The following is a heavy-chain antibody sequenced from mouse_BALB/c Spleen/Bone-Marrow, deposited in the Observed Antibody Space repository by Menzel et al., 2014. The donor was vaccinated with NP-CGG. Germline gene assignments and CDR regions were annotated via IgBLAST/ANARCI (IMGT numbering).Heavy chain of an antibody. J-gene: IGHJ2*01. CDR2: ISYSGNT. V-gene: IGHV3-8*02. Sequence: EVQLQQSGPSLVKPSQTLSLTCSVTGDSITSGYWNWIRKFPGNKLEYMGYISYSGNTYYNPSLISRISITRDTSKNXYYLQLNSVTTEDTATYYCTRDYYGHWGQGTTLTVSS. CDR3: TRDYYGH. CDR1: GDSITSGY. D-gene: IGHD1-2*01.